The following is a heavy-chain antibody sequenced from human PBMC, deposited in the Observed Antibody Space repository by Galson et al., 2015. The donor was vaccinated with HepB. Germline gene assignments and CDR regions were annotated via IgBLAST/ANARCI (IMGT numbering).Heavy chain of an antibody. CDR3: ARHEYSTSLNDALAM. Sequence: QSGAEVKKPGESLKISCKGSGYMFTYYWIAWVRQMPGKGLEWMGTIYLLDSATTYSPSFEGHVTISADKSIKTAYLQWSSLKASDSAIYYCARHEYSTSLNDALAMWGQGTMVTVSS. CDR1: GYMFTYYW. D-gene: IGHD2-2*01. CDR2: IYLLDSAT. J-gene: IGHJ3*02. V-gene: IGHV5-51*01.